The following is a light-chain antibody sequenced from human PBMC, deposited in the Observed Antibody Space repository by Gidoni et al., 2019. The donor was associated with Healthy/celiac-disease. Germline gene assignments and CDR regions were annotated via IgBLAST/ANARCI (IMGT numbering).Light chain of an antibody. CDR3: QRYNNYPLT. CDR2: AAS. Sequence: IQLTQSPSPLSASVGVRVTITCRASQGISSWLAWYQQKPEKAPKSLIYAASSLQSGVPSRFSGSGCGTGLTLTISSLQPEDFATDYYQRYNNYPLTFGGGTKVEIK. V-gene: IGKV1D-16*01. CDR1: QGISSW. J-gene: IGKJ4*01.